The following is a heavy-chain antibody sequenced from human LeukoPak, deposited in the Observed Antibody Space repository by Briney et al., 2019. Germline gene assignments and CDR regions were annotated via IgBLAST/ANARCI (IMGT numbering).Heavy chain of an antibody. Sequence: PGGSLRLSCAASGFTFSDSAIHWVRQASGKGLEWVGRIRSKPQSYATAYDESLKGRFTISRDDSKNTAYLQMSSLKIEDTAVYYCTGVGPSTVVDYWGQGTQVTVSS. CDR1: GFTFSDSA. J-gene: IGHJ4*02. CDR3: TGVGPSTVVDY. V-gene: IGHV3-73*01. D-gene: IGHD1-26*01. CDR2: IRSKPQSYAT.